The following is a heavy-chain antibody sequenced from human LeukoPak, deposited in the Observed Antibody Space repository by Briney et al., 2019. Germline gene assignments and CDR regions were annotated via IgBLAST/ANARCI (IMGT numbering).Heavy chain of an antibody. D-gene: IGHD5-18*01. CDR2: IYHSGST. J-gene: IGHJ4*02. V-gene: IGHV4-59*01. CDR1: GGSISNYY. Sequence: SETLSLTCTVSGGSISNYYWCWIRQPPGKGLEWIGYIYHSGSTKSNPSLKSRVTISVDTSKNQFSLKVSSVTAADTAVYYCARASGYTYGPDYWGQGTLVTVSS. CDR3: ARASGYTYGPDY.